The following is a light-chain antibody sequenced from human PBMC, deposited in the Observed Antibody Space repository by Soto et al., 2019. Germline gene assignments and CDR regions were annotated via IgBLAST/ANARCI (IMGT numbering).Light chain of an antibody. CDR3: SSYTSSSTPYV. V-gene: IGLV1-40*01. CDR2: GNI. CDR1: SSNIGAGYD. Sequence: QAVLTQPRSVCGAPGQRVTISYTGSSSNIGAGYDVHWYQQRPGTAPKLLIFGNINRPSGVPDRFSGSKSGTSASLAITGLQAEDEADYYCSSYTSSSTPYVFGTGTKVTVL. J-gene: IGLJ1*01.